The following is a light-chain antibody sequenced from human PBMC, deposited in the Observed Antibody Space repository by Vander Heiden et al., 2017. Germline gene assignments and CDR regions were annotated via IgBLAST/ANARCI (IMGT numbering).Light chain of an antibody. CDR1: TNDIGSFFF. CDR2: EVS. J-gene: IGLJ3*02. Sequence: QSALTQPAPVSGSPGQSVTISCTGTTNDIGSFFFVSWYHQPPGKAPTLMIYEVSQRPSVVSNRFSASKAGNTASLTISGLQAADEGDYYCSSFTSASTLVFGGGTRLTVL. CDR3: SSFTSASTLV. V-gene: IGLV2-14*01.